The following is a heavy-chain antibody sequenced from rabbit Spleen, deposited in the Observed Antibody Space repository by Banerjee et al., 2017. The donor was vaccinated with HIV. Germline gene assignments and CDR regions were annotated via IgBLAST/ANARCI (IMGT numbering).Heavy chain of an antibody. Sequence: QSLEESGGDLVKPGASLTLTCTASGLSFSSRYWISWVRQAPGKGLEWIADIFTGDSGTTYYASWAKGRFTISKTSSTTVTLQMTSLTAADTATYFCVRDQAGDADYGPYYLNLWGQGTLVTVS. V-gene: IGHV1S40*01. J-gene: IGHJ4*01. CDR3: VRDQAGDADYGPYYLNL. CDR1: GLSFSSRYW. CDR2: IFTGDSGTT. D-gene: IGHD2-1*01.